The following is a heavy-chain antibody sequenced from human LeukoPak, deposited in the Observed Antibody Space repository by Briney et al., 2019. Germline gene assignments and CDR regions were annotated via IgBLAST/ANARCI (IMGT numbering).Heavy chain of an antibody. D-gene: IGHD5-18*01. CDR1: GGSISSYY. Sequence: SETLSLTCTVSGGSISSYYWSWIRQPPGKGLEWIGYIYYSGSTNYNPSLKSRVTISVDTSKNQFSLKLSSVTAADTAVYYCARGYTAMVTGAYFAYWGQGTLVTVST. J-gene: IGHJ4*02. CDR2: IYYSGST. V-gene: IGHV4-59*01. CDR3: ARGYTAMVTGAYFAY.